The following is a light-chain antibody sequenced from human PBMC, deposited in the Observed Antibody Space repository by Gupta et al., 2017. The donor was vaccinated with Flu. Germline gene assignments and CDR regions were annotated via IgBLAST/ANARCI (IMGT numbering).Light chain of an antibody. CDR1: KSVSKY. CDR2: DAS. Sequence: EVVLTQSPATLSLSPGERATLSCRATKSVSKYIAWYQQKPGQAPRLLIHDASIRATGIPARFSGSGLGTDFTLTISSLEPEDFAVYYCQERSDWPLALTFGGGTKVEI. V-gene: IGKV3-11*01. J-gene: IGKJ4*01. CDR3: QERSDWPLALT.